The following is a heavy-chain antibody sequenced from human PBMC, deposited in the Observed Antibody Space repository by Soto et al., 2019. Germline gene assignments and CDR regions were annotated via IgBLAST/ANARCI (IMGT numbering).Heavy chain of an antibody. CDR3: ARDHAVAATDY. CDR2: IKPDGSDR. V-gene: IGHV3-7*01. CDR1: GFTFSNYW. D-gene: IGHD6-13*01. J-gene: IGHJ4*02. Sequence: GGSLRLSCAVSGFTFSNYWMSWVRQAPGKGLEWVANIKPDGSDRYYVDSVKGRFTISRDNAEKSLYLQMNSLRAEDTAAYYCARDHAVAATDYWGQGALVTVS.